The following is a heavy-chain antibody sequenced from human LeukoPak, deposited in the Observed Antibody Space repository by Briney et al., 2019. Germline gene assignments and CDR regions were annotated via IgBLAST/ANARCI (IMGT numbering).Heavy chain of an antibody. V-gene: IGHV3-7*01. CDR2: IKGDGNGN. CDR1: GFTFSSYA. Sequence: GGSLRLSCAASGFTFSSYAMSWVRQAPGKGLEWVANIKGDGNGNNYVDSVKGRFTISRDNAKNSLYLQMNSRRAEDTAVYYCARESWSSLTWGQGTLVTVSS. CDR3: ARESWSSLT. D-gene: IGHD2-2*01. J-gene: IGHJ5*02.